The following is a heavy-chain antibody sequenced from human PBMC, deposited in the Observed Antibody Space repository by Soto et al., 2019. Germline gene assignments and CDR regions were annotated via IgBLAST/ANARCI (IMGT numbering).Heavy chain of an antibody. CDR2: TTSPAYGGTT. J-gene: IGHJ4*02. CDR1: GFTSGDYG. V-gene: IGHV3-49*04. Sequence: LRLSCSFSGFTSGDYGLTWVRQAPGKGLEWVGFTTSPAYGGTTEYAASVKGRFIISRDNAGNSIYLQMNNLRAEDTAMYYCARDPVTSDWGQGTLVTVSS. CDR3: ARDPVTSD.